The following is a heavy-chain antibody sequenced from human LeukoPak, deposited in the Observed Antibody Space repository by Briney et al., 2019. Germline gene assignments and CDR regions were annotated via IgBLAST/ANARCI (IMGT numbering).Heavy chain of an antibody. CDR2: IYHSGST. Sequence: SETLSLTCAVSGGSISSGGYSWSWIRQPPGKGLEWIGYIYHSGSTYYNPSLKSRVTISVDRSKNQFSLKLSSVTAADTAVYYCARFVRRYYDSSGYYWNYYYYYGMDVWGQGTTVTVSS. CDR1: GGSISSGGYS. CDR3: ARFVRRYYDSSGYYWNYYYYYGMDV. D-gene: IGHD3-22*01. J-gene: IGHJ6*02. V-gene: IGHV4-30-2*01.